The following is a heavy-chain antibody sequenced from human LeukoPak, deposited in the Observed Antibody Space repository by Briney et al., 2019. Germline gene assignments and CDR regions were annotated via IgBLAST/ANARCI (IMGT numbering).Heavy chain of an antibody. CDR2: IYYSGST. J-gene: IGHJ4*02. CDR1: GGSVSSGSYY. Sequence: SETLSLTCTVSGGSVSSGSYYWSWIRQPPGKGLEWIGYIYYSGSTNYNPSLKSRVTISVDTSKNQFSLKPSSVTAADTAVYYCARDTVLRFLEWFRGFDYWGQGTLVTVSS. CDR3: ARDTVLRFLEWFRGFDY. V-gene: IGHV4-61*01. D-gene: IGHD3-3*01.